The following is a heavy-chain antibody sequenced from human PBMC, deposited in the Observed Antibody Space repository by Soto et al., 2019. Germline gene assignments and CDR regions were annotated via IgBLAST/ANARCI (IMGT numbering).Heavy chain of an antibody. V-gene: IGHV4-31*03. CDR2: IYYSGST. Sequence: QVQLQESGPGLVKPSQTLSLTCTVSGGSISSGGYYWSWIRQHPGKGLEWIGYIYYSGSTYYNPSLKSRDTISVDTSKNQFSLKLSSVTAADTAVYYCARGIREASRKVATIFYFDYWGQGTLVTVSS. CDR1: GGSISSGGYY. D-gene: IGHD5-12*01. J-gene: IGHJ4*02. CDR3: ARGIREASRKVATIFYFDY.